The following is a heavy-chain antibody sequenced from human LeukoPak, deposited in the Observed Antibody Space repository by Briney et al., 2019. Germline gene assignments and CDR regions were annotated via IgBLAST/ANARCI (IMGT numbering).Heavy chain of an antibody. CDR1: GGSFSGYY. CDR3: ARGQAITSPNFDY. CDR2: INHSGST. J-gene: IGHJ4*02. D-gene: IGHD5-12*01. V-gene: IGHV4-34*01. Sequence: SETLSLTCAVYGGSFSGYYWSWIRQPPGKGLEWIGEINHSGSTNYNPSLKSRVTISADTSKNQFSLKLSSVTAADTAVYYCARGQAITSPNFDYWGQGTLVTVSS.